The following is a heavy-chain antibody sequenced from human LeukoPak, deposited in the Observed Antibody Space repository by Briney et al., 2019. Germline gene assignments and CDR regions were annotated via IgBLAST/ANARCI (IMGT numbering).Heavy chain of an antibody. CDR1: GDIFNSYS. CDR2: IIPMFGST. J-gene: IGHJ6*03. V-gene: IGHV1-69*05. Sequence: SVKVSCKASGDIFNSYSVSWVRQAPGQGLEWMGGIIPMFGSTNYAQKFEGRVAITTDQSTTTVYMELTSLTSEDTAVYYCARVGRSRGALPNFYYYMDVWGKGTTVTVSS. CDR3: ARVGRSRGALPNFYYYMDV. D-gene: IGHD1-26*01.